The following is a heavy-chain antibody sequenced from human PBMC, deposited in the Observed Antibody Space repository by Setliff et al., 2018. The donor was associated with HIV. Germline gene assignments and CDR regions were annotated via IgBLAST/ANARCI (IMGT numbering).Heavy chain of an antibody. CDR3: ARGADYLGIPSYYYYYMDV. V-gene: IGHV1-8*02. CDR2: MNPNSANT. CDR1: GYSFTNYD. Sequence: ASVKVSCKASGYSFTNYDIYWVRQASGQGLEWMGWMNPNSANTGYAQKFQGRVTMTRDTSINTAYMELRGLRSDDTAVYYCARGADYLGIPSYYYYYMDVWGKGTTVTVSS. D-gene: IGHD7-27*01. J-gene: IGHJ6*03.